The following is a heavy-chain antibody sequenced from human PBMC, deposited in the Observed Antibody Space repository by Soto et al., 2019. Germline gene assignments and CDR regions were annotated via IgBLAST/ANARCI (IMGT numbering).Heavy chain of an antibody. J-gene: IGHJ6*01. Sequence: PVESVTISCKVSGYSFTRYWIIWVRQMPGKRLEWIGRIDPSDSYTNYSPSFQGHVTISADKAISTAYLQWNSLKASDTAMYYCARHESIVGATYHYGMDVWGQGTTVTVSS. CDR3: ARHESIVGATYHYGMDV. CDR1: GYSFTRYW. D-gene: IGHD1-26*01. V-gene: IGHV5-10-1*01. CDR2: IDPSDSYT.